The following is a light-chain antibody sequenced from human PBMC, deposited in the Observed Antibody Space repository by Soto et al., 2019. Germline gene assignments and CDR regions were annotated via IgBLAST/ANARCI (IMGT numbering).Light chain of an antibody. CDR3: QHYNTWPWT. J-gene: IGKJ1*01. CDR2: GAS. CDR1: HSVSSS. Sequence: EVVMTQSPATLSVSPGESATLSCRASHSVSSSLAWYQQKPGQTPRLLIYGASTRATGVPARFSGSGSGTEFILTIGSLQSEDFAVYYCQHYNTWPWTFGQGTKVEIK. V-gene: IGKV3-15*01.